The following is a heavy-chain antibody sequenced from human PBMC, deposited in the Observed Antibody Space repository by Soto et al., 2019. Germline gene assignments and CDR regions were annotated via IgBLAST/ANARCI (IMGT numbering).Heavy chain of an antibody. D-gene: IGHD1-26*01. CDR1: GDSIGSGAFY. CDR2: VSVSGNA. Sequence: HLQESGPGLVAPSQTLSLRCSVSGDSIGSGAFYWTWIRQVPGKGLEWIGYVSVSGNAYYNPPLKSRVAMSIETSENQLSLRLLSVTAADAAVYFCARALGGVSSSGMDVW. CDR3: ARALGGVSSSGMDV. V-gene: IGHV4-31*03. J-gene: IGHJ6*01.